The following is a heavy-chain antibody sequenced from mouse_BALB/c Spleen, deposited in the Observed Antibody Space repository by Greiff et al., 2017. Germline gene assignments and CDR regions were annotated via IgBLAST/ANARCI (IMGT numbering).Heavy chain of an antibody. CDR3: ARHYGSSFDY. CDR1: GYTFTSYW. Sequence: QVQLQQSGAELAKPGASVKMSCKASGYTFTSYWMHWVKQRPGQGLEWIGYINPSTGYTEYNQKFKDKATLTADKSSSTAYMQLSSLTSEDSAVYYCARHYGSSFDYWGQGTTLTVSS. V-gene: IGHV1-7*01. CDR2: INPSTGYT. D-gene: IGHD1-1*01. J-gene: IGHJ2*01.